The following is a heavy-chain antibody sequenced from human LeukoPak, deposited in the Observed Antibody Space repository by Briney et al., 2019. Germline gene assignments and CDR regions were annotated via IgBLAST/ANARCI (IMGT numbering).Heavy chain of an antibody. CDR3: ARARSGWYRFDY. Sequence: SETLSLTCNVSGSSITAFYWSWICQSPGKGLEWIGSFQYGGNSKYNPSLKSRVAMSVDTSKRQLSLRLTSVTAADTAVYYCARARSGWYRFDYWGQGTLGTVSS. CDR2: FQYGGNS. J-gene: IGHJ4*02. V-gene: IGHV4-59*01. D-gene: IGHD6-19*01. CDR1: GSSITAFY.